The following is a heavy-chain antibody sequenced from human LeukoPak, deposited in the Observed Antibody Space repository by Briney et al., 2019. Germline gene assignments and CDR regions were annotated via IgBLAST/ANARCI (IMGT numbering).Heavy chain of an antibody. Sequence: GGSLRLSCAASGFTFSSYWMSWVRQAPGKGLEWVANIKQDGSEKYYVDSVKGRFTISRDNAKNSLYLQMNSLRAEDTAVYYCARTWSEYYDSSGYYYGGWFDPWGQGTLVTVSS. CDR2: IKQDGSEK. V-gene: IGHV3-7*01. J-gene: IGHJ5*02. CDR1: GFTFSSYW. D-gene: IGHD3-22*01. CDR3: ARTWSEYYDSSGYYYGGWFDP.